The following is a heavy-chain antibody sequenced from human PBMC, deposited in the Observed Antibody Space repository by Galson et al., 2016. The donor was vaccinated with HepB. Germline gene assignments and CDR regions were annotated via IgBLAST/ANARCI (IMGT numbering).Heavy chain of an antibody. CDR3: AKSDMEVVPGGPEFDP. V-gene: IGHV3-30*18. D-gene: IGHD2-2*01. Sequence: SLRLSCAASGFSFSDFGMHWVRQAPGKGLEWVAVISYHGSNKYYADSVKGRFTISRDNSKNTLYLQMNSLRAEDTAVYYCAKSDMEVVPGGPEFDPWGRGTLVTVSS. CDR1: GFSFSDFG. CDR2: ISYHGSNK. J-gene: IGHJ5*02.